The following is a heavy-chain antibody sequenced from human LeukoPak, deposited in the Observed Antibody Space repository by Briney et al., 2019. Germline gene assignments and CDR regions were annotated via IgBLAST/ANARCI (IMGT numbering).Heavy chain of an antibody. V-gene: IGHV3-74*01. CDR2: INSDGSST. J-gene: IGHJ4*02. CDR3: ARRIAAAAAPYYFDY. CDR1: GLTFSSHW. Sequence: PGGSLRLSCAVSGLTFSSHWMHWVRQAPGKGLLWVSRINSDGSSTSYADSVKGRFTISRDNAKNTLYLQMNSLRAEDTAVYYCARRIAAAAAPYYFDYWGQGTLVTVSS. D-gene: IGHD6-13*01.